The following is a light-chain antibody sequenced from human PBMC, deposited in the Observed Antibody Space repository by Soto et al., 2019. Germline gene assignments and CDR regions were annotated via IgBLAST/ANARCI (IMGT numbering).Light chain of an antibody. Sequence: QSALTQPPSASGSPGQSVTISCTGTSSDVGGYNYVSWYQQYPGKAPKLMIYEVSKRPSGVPDRFSGSKSGKTASLTVSGLQDEDEADYYCSSYPGSDIWVFGGGTQLTVL. J-gene: IGLJ3*02. CDR3: SSYPGSDIWV. CDR2: EVS. V-gene: IGLV2-8*01. CDR1: SSDVGGYNY.